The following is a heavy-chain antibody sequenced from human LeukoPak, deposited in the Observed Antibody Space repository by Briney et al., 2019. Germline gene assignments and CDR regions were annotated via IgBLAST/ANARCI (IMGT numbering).Heavy chain of an antibody. J-gene: IGHJ4*02. CDR1: GYSISSGYY. CDR2: IYHSGST. V-gene: IGHV4-38-2*02. Sequence: PSETLSLTCTVSGYSISSGYYWGWIRQPPGKGLEWIGSIYHSGSTYYNPSLKSRVTISVDTSKNQFSLKLSSVPAADTAVYYCARVGGAAAGPDYWGQGTLVTVSS. CDR3: ARVGGAAAGPDY. D-gene: IGHD6-13*01.